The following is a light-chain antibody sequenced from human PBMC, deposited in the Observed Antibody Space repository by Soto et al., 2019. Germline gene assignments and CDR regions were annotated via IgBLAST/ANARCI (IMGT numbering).Light chain of an antibody. CDR3: QQRSNGPAYT. Sequence: EVVLTQSPATLSLSPGERATLSCRASQSVSSHLTWYQQKPGQAPRLLIYDASNRATGIPGRFSGSGSGTDFTLTISSLEHEDVAVYYCQQRSNGPAYTFGQGTRLDIK. CDR2: DAS. J-gene: IGKJ2*01. CDR1: QSVSSH. V-gene: IGKV3-11*01.